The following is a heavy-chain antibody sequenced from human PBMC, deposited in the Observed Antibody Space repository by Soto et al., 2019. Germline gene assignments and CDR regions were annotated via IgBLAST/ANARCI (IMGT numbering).Heavy chain of an antibody. D-gene: IGHD6-13*01. V-gene: IGHV3-48*03. CDR3: ARALRATAAWNWFDP. Sequence: PGGSLRLSCAASGFTFSSYEMNWVRQAPGKRPEWISYISSSGTTTDYAASVRGRFTVSRDNTKNSLYLQMNSLRAEDTAFYYCARALRATAAWNWFDPWGQGTLVTVS. J-gene: IGHJ5*02. CDR2: ISSSGTTT. CDR1: GFTFSSYE.